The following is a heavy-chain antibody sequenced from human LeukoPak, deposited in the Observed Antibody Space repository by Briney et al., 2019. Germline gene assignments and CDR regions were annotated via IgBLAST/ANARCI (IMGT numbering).Heavy chain of an antibody. Sequence: ASVKVSCKASGYTFTGYYMPWVRQPPGQGLEWMGWINPNSGGTNYAQKFQGRVTMTRDTSISTAYMELSRLRSDDTAVYYCARSTGDYDSSGYYWNWFDPWGQGTLVTVSS. V-gene: IGHV1-2*02. CDR3: ARSTGDYDSSGYYWNWFDP. CDR2: INPNSGGT. CDR1: GYTFTGYY. D-gene: IGHD3-22*01. J-gene: IGHJ5*02.